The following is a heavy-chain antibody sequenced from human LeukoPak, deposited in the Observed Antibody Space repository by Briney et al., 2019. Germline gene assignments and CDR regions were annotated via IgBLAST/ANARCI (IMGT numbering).Heavy chain of an antibody. J-gene: IGHJ4*02. D-gene: IGHD6-19*01. Sequence: GSLRLSCAASGFTFISYAMSWVRQAPGKGLEWVSAISGSGGSTYYADSVKGRFTISRDNSKNTLYLQMNSLRADDTAVYYCARRAVAGSFDYWGQGTLVTVSS. V-gene: IGHV3-23*01. CDR3: ARRAVAGSFDY. CDR1: GFTFISYA. CDR2: ISGSGGST.